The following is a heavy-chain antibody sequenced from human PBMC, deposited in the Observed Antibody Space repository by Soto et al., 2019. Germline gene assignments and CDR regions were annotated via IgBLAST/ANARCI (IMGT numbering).Heavy chain of an antibody. D-gene: IGHD6-13*01. CDR3: ARGIAAGTDY. CDR2: IIPILDMP. Sequence: QVHLVQSGAEVKKPGSSVKVSCRASGDTLTSYTISWVRQAPEQGLEWMGWIIPILDMPIYAQKFQGRVTITAKNSTSTVYRELSSLRSDDTAVYYCARGIAAGTDYWGQGTLVTVSS. V-gene: IGHV1-69*02. CDR1: GDTLTSYT. J-gene: IGHJ4*02.